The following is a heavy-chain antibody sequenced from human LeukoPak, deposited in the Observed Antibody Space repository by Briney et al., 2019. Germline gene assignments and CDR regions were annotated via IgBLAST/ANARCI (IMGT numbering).Heavy chain of an antibody. V-gene: IGHV4-4*07. CDR3: ARSSEGRYYYDSSGFSYYYYYMDV. CDR1: GGSISYFY. CDR2: IYTSGST. Sequence: KPSETLSLTCTVSGGSISYFYWSWIRQPAGKGLEWIGRIYTSGSTNYNPSLKSRVTMSVDTSKKQFSLKLSSVTAADTAVYYCARSSEGRYYYDSSGFSYYYYYMDVWGKGTTVTISS. J-gene: IGHJ6*03. D-gene: IGHD3-22*01.